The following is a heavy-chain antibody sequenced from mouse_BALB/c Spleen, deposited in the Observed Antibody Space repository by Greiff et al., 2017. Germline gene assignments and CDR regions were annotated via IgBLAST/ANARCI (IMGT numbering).Heavy chain of an antibody. CDR3: AREYAMDY. Sequence: VQGVESGAELAKPGASVKMSCKASGYTFTSYWMHWVKQRPGQGLEWIGYINPSTGYTEYNQKFKDKATLTADKSSSTAYMQLSSLTSEDSAVYYCAREYAMDYWGQGTSVTVSS. CDR2: INPSTGYT. CDR1: GYTFTSYW. J-gene: IGHJ4*01. V-gene: IGHV1-7*01.